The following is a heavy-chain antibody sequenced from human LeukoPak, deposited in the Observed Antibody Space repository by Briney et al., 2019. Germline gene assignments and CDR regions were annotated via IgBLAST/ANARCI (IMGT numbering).Heavy chain of an antibody. CDR2: ISYDGTNK. CDR1: GFTFSSYA. J-gene: IGHJ4*02. D-gene: IGHD3-16*01. V-gene: IGHV3-30*18. CDR3: AKVGDKFDFDS. Sequence: GGSLRLSCAASGFTFSSYAMHWVRQAPGKGLEWVALISYDGTNKYYSDSVKGRFTVSRDNSKNTLYLQMNSLRAEDTSVYYCAKVGDKFDFDSWGQGILVTVSS.